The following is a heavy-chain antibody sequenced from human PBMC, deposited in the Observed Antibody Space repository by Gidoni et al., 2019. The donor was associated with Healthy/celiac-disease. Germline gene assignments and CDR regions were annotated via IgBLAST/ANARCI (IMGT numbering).Heavy chain of an antibody. V-gene: IGHV1-2*02. D-gene: IGHD3-22*01. CDR3: ARAFYFDSSGYYYVGDY. J-gene: IGHJ4*02. CDR2: INPNSGGT. CDR1: GYTFTGYY. Sequence: QVQLVQSGAEVKKPGASVKVSCKASGYTFTGYYMHWARQAPGQGLEWMGWINPNSGGTNYAQKFQGRVTMTRDTSISTAYMELSRLRSDDTAVYYCARAFYFDSSGYYYVGDYWGQGTLVTVSS.